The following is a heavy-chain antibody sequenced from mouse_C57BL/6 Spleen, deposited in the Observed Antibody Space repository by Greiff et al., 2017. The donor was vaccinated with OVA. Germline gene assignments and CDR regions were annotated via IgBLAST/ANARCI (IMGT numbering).Heavy chain of an antibody. CDR1: GFTFSDYG. D-gene: IGHD1-1*01. CDR2: ISSGSSTI. CDR3: ARRFYYYGSSYGYFDV. V-gene: IGHV5-17*01. Sequence: EVNVVESGGGLVKPGGSLKLSCAASGFTFSDYGMHWVRQAPEKGLEWVAYISSGSSTIYYADTVKGRFPISRDNAKNTLFLQMTSLRSEDTAMYYCARRFYYYGSSYGYFDVWGTGTTVTVSS. J-gene: IGHJ1*03.